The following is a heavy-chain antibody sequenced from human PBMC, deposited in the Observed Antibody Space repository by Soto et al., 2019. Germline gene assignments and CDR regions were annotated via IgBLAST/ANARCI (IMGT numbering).Heavy chain of an antibody. D-gene: IGHD2-15*01. CDR3: ARAGAATLSDY. V-gene: IGHV4-59*01. Sequence: SETLSLTCSVSGGSINKYYCSWIRQPPGKGLEWIGYIYYSGSPNYNPSLKSRVTISVDTSKNQFSLNLSSVTAADTAVYYCARAGAATLSDYWGQGTLVTVSS. CDR2: IYYSGSP. CDR1: GGSINKYY. J-gene: IGHJ4*02.